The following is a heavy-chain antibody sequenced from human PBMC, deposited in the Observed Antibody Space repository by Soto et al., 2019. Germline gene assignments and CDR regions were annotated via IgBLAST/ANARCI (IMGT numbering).Heavy chain of an antibody. CDR1: GFSLSTSGMC. CDR2: IDWDDDK. J-gene: IGHJ4*02. D-gene: IGHD3-22*01. CDR3: ARTQHYYDSSGYYLFDY. V-gene: IGHV2-70*01. Sequence: SGATLVNPTQTLTLTCTFSGFSLSTSGMCVSWIRQPPGKALEWLALIDWDDDKYYSTSLKTRLTISKDTSKNQVVLTMTNMDPVDTATYYCARTQHYYDSSGYYLFDYWGQGTLVTVSS.